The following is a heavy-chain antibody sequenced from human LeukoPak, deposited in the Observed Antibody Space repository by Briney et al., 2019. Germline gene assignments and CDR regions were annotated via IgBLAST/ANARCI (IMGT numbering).Heavy chain of an antibody. J-gene: IGHJ1*01. Sequence: GGSLRLSCAASGFTFSSYAMSWVHQAPGKGLEWVSAISGSGGSTYYADSVKGRFTISRDNSKNTLYLQMNSLRAEDTAVYYCAKAAIQNSSGYKSGQHWGQGTLVTVSS. V-gene: IGHV3-23*01. CDR3: AKAAIQNSSGYKSGQH. CDR1: GFTFSSYA. D-gene: IGHD3-22*01. CDR2: ISGSGGST.